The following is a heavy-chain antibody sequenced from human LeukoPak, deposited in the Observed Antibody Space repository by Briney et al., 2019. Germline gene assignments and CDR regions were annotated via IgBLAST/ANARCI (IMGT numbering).Heavy chain of an antibody. D-gene: IGHD3-10*01. J-gene: IGHJ4*02. CDR2: ISSGGGST. CDR1: GFTFSSYG. CDR3: AKSGDGRTDY. Sequence: SGGSLRLSCAASGFTFSSYGMSWVRQAPGKALEWVSGISSGGGSTHYADSVKGRFTISRDNSKNTLYLEMNSLRAEDTAVYYCAKSGDGRTDYWGQGTLVTVSS. V-gene: IGHV3-23*01.